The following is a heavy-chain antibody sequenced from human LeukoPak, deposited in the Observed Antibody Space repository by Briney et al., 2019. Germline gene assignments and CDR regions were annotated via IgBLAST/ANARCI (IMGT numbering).Heavy chain of an antibody. CDR2: VTRLGNT. V-gene: IGHV4-34*01. CDR3: ARERVVSDYNWFDP. J-gene: IGHJ5*02. CDR1: GASFTGYS. D-gene: IGHD6-25*01. Sequence: SETLSLTCAVHGASFTGYSWSWVRRPPGKGLEWIGEVTRLGNTIYNPSLKSRVTISIDTSTTQFSLTLTSVTVADTAVYFCARERVVSDYNWFDPWGQGTLVTVSS.